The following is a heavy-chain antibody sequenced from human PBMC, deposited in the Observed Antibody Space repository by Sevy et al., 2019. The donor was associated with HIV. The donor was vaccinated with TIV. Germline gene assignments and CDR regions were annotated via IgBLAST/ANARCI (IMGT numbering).Heavy chain of an antibody. D-gene: IGHD3-16*01. J-gene: IGHJ4*03. CDR1: SGSIGNYY. V-gene: IGHV4-59*08. CDR2: IYYSGNT. CDR3: ARRAFLGGYFDS. Sequence: SETLSLTCSVSSGSIGNYYWYWIRQPPGRGLEWLGLIYYSGNTNYNPSLKSRVTMSIDTSKNQFSLRLSSLTAADTAVYYCARRAFLGGYFDSWGQGILVTASS.